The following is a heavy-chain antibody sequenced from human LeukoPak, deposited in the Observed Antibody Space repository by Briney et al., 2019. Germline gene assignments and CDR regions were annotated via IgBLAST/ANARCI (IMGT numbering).Heavy chain of an antibody. CDR1: GYTFTGYY. V-gene: IGHV1-2*02. CDR2: TNPNTGGT. Sequence: ASVKVSCKASGYTFTGYYIHWVRQAPGQGLEWMGWTNPNTGGTNYAQKFQGRVTMTRDTSISTAYMELSRLRSDDTAVYYCARSRTYPTGMDVWGQGTTVTVSS. J-gene: IGHJ6*02. CDR3: ARSRTYPTGMDV. D-gene: IGHD2-8*01.